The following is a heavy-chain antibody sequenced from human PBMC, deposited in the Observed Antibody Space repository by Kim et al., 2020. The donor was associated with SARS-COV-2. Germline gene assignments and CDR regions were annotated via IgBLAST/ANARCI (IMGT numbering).Heavy chain of an antibody. CDR2: IWYDGSNK. V-gene: IGHV3-33*01. CDR3: ARVGSGFAYYYYGMDV. Sequence: GGSLRLSCAASGFTFSSYGMHWVRQAPGKGLEWVAVIWYDGSNKYYADSVKGRFTISRDNSKNTLYLQMNSLRAEDTAVYYCARVGSGFAYYYYGMDVWGQGTTVTVSS. D-gene: IGHD3-10*01. J-gene: IGHJ6*02. CDR1: GFTFSSYG.